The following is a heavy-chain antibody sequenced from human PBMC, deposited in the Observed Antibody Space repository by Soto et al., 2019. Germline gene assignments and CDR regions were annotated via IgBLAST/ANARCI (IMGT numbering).Heavy chain of an antibody. Sequence: SVKVSCKASGGTFRSYAISWVRQAPGQGLEWMGGIIPIFGTANYAQKFQGRVTITADESTSAAYMELSSLRSEDTAVYYCATPRLTGTPYYSYYGMDVWGQGTTVTVSS. D-gene: IGHD1-1*01. CDR3: ATPRLTGTPYYSYYGMDV. CDR2: IIPIFGTA. J-gene: IGHJ6*02. CDR1: GGTFRSYA. V-gene: IGHV1-69*13.